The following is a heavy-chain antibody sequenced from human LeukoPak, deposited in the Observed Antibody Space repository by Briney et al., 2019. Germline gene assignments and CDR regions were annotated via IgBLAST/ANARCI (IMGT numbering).Heavy chain of an antibody. J-gene: IGHJ4*02. D-gene: IGHD4-23*01. V-gene: IGHV3-23*01. CDR1: GFTFSTYA. CDR3: ARETVGLDY. Sequence: GGSLRLSCAASGFTFSTYAMSWVRQAPGKGLEWVSTISGSGDGTYCAGSVKGRFSISRDNAKNSLYLQINSLRDEDTAVYYCARETVGLDYWGQGTLVTVSS. CDR2: ISGSGDGT.